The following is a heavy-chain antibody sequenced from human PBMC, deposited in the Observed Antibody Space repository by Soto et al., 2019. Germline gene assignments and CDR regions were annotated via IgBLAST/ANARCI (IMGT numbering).Heavy chain of an antibody. D-gene: IGHD2-2*01. CDR1: GGSFSGYY. CDR2: VNHSRTT. CDR3: ARGIGYCSSINCYSSRRLRFDS. Sequence: QVQLQQWGAGLMKPSESLSLTCAVYGGSFSGYYWTWIRQSPEKGLEWIGEVNHSRTTYYNPSLKTRVTISVHTPKNQFSLKMSSVTAADTAVYYCARGIGYCSSINCYSSRRLRFDSWGQGTLVTFCS. V-gene: IGHV4-34*01. J-gene: IGHJ4*02.